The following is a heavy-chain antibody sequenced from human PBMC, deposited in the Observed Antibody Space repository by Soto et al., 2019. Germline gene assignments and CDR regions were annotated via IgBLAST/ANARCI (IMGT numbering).Heavy chain of an antibody. J-gene: IGHJ5*02. CDR1: GYTFTSYG. CDR3: ARDRSRDRITIFGVVHNWFDP. D-gene: IGHD3-3*01. Sequence: GASVKVSCKASGYTFTSYGISWVRQAPGQGLEWMGWISAYNGNTNYAQKLQGRVTMTTDTSTSTAYMELRSLRSDDTAVYYCARDRSRDRITIFGVVHNWFDPWGQGTLVTVSS. CDR2: ISAYNGNT. V-gene: IGHV1-18*04.